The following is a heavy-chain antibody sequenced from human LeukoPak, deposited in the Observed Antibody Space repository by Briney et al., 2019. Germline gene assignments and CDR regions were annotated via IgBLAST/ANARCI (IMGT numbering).Heavy chain of an antibody. CDR1: GYTFTGYY. CDR2: INPTSGGT. D-gene: IGHD3-3*01. J-gene: IGHJ5*02. V-gene: IGHV1-2*02. CDR3: ARAAPSYNDFRSGLNWFDP. Sequence: GASVKVSCKASGYTFTGYYMHWVRQAPGQGLEYMGWINPTSGGTNYVPKFQGRITMTRDTSTRTVYMELSRLTSDDTAIYYCARAAPSYNDFRSGLNWFDPWGQGTLVTVSS.